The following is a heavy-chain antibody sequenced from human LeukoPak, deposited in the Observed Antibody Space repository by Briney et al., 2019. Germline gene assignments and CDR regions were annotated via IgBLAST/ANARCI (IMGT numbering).Heavy chain of an antibody. D-gene: IGHD3-22*01. V-gene: IGHV3-48*03. CDR2: ISSSGSTI. CDR3: ASSPPRYYYDSSGYRNKYAFDI. J-gene: IGHJ3*02. CDR1: GFTFSSYE. Sequence: PGGSLRLSCAASGFTFSSYEVNWVRQAPGKGLEWVSYISSSGSTIYYADSVKGRFTISRDNAKNSLYLQMNSLRAEDTAVYYCASSPPRYYYDSSGYRNKYAFDIWGQGTMVTVSS.